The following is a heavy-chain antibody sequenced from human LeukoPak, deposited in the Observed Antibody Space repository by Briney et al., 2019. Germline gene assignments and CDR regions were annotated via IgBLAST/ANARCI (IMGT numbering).Heavy chain of an antibody. CDR3: ARGAFNTSPDY. D-gene: IGHD2-2*01. Sequence: GGSLRLSCAASGFSFSSYSMNWVRQAPGKGLEWISYISTSSGFISYADSVKGRFTISRDNAKNSLSLQMNSLRAEDTAVYYCARGAFNTSPDYWGQGILVTVSS. V-gene: IGHV3-21*05. J-gene: IGHJ4*02. CDR2: ISTSSGFI. CDR1: GFSFSSYS.